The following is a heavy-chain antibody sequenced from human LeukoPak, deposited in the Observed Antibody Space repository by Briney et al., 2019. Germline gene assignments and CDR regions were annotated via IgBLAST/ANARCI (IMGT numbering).Heavy chain of an antibody. CDR1: GFTFSSYS. D-gene: IGHD2-15*01. CDR2: ISSSSSTI. CDR3: AKEFRVVVVAATRDPFDY. J-gene: IGHJ4*02. V-gene: IGHV3-48*01. Sequence: SGGSLRLSCAASGFTFSSYSMNWVRQAPGKGLEWVSYISSSSSTIYYADSVKGRFTISRDNSKNTLYLQMNSLRAEDTAVYYCAKEFRVVVVAATRDPFDYWGQGTLVTVSS.